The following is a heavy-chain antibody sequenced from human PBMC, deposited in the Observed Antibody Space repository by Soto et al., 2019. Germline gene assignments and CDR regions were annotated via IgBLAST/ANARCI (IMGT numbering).Heavy chain of an antibody. J-gene: IGHJ3*02. CDR2: IDPSDSYT. D-gene: IGHD6-6*01. CDR3: ATPPYSSSSLDAFDI. Sequence: GESLKISCKGSGYSFTSYWISWVRQMPGKGLEWMGRIDPSDSYTNYSPSFQGHVTISADKSISTAYLQWSSLKASDTAMYYCATPPYSSSSLDAFDIWGQGTMVTVSS. V-gene: IGHV5-10-1*01. CDR1: GYSFTSYW.